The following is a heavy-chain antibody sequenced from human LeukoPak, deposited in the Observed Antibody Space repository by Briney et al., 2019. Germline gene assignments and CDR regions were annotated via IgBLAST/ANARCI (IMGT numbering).Heavy chain of an antibody. CDR3: ARALGPFDY. Sequence: PGRSLRLSCAASGFTFSTYGMHWVRQAPGKGLEWVAVIWNGGSNKYYADSVKGRFTISRDNSKSTLYLQMNSLRAEDTAVYSCARALGPFDYWGQGTLVSVST. J-gene: IGHJ4*02. CDR2: IWNGGSNK. V-gene: IGHV3-33*01. D-gene: IGHD3-16*01. CDR1: GFTFSTYG.